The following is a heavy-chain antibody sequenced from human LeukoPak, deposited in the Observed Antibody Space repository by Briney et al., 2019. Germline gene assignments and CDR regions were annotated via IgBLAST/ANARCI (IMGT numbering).Heavy chain of an antibody. CDR3: ARRTLLAIDY. Sequence: PGGSLRLSCAASGFTFSSYAMHWVRQAPGKGLEWVAVIPYDGSNKYYADSVKGRFTISRDNSKNTLYLQMNSLRAEDTAVYYCARRTLLAIDYWGQGTLVTVSS. V-gene: IGHV3-30-3*01. J-gene: IGHJ4*02. CDR1: GFTFSSYA. D-gene: IGHD3-3*01. CDR2: IPYDGSNK.